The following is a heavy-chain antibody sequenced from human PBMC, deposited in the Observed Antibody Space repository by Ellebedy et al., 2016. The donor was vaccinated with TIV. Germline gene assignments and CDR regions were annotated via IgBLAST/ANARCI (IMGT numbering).Heavy chain of an antibody. Sequence: PGGSLRLSCAASGFTFGDYVMHWVRQAPGKGLEWVSGLTANRDSITYGDSVKGRFTISRDNAKNSLYLQMSNLRAEDTAVFYCARAGGRHSTGSGFYWGQGTRVTVST. CDR3: ARAGGRHSTGSGFY. V-gene: IGHV3-9*01. D-gene: IGHD2-2*01. CDR1: GFTFGDYV. J-gene: IGHJ4*02. CDR2: LTANRDSI.